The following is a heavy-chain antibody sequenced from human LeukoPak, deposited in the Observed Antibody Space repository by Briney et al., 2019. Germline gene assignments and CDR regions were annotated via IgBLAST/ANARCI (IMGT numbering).Heavy chain of an antibody. CDR3: AADPQLPWFGELLFDAGYYYYYMDV. Sequence: SVKVSCKASGFTFTSSAMQWARQARGQRLEWIGWIVVGSGNTNYAQKFQERVTITRDMSTSTAYMELSSLRSEDTAVYYCAADPQLPWFGELLFDAGYYYYYMDVWGKGTTVTVSS. CDR2: IVVGSGNT. CDR1: GFTFTSSA. J-gene: IGHJ6*03. D-gene: IGHD3-10*01. V-gene: IGHV1-58*02.